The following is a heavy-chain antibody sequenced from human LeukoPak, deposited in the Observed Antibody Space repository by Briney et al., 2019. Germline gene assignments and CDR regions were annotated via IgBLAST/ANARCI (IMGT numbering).Heavy chain of an antibody. V-gene: IGHV3-23*01. J-gene: IGHJ4*02. CDR1: GFTFSSYA. CDR2: INNSGRT. CDR3: AKDQKDMVVVPAAKDY. Sequence: GGSLRLSCAASGFTFSSYAMSWVRQAPGKGLEWVSTINNSGRTYYPDSGKGRFTISRDNSKNTLYLQMNSLRAEDTAVYYCAKDQKDMVVVPAAKDYWGQGTLVTVSS. D-gene: IGHD2-2*01.